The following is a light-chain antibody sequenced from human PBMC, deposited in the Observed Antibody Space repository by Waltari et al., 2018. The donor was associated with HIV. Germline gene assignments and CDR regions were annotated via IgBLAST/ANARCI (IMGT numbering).Light chain of an antibody. CDR2: EVS. V-gene: IGLV2-23*02. CDR3: CAYAGSTTYVI. CDR1: SSDVGGYNL. Sequence: QSALTQPASVSGSPGQSITISCTGTSSDVGGYNLVSWYQQHPGKAPQLMIYEVSKRPSEVSNRFSGSKSGNTASLTISGLQAEDEADYYCCAYAGSTTYVIFGGGTKLTVL. J-gene: IGLJ2*01.